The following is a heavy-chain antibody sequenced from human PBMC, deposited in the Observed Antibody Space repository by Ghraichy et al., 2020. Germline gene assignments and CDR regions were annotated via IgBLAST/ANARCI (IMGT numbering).Heavy chain of an antibody. Sequence: SETLSLTCTVSGGSISSSSYYWGWIRQPPGKGLEWIGSIYYSGSTYYNPSLKSRVTISVDTSKNQFSLKLSSVTAADTAVYYCARGHQWLEWVDAFDIWGQGTMVTVSS. CDR1: GGSISSSSYY. D-gene: IGHD6-19*01. CDR3: ARGHQWLEWVDAFDI. V-gene: IGHV4-39*01. J-gene: IGHJ3*02. CDR2: IYYSGST.